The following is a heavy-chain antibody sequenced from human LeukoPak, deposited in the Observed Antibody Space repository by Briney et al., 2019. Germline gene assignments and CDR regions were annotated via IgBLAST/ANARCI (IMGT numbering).Heavy chain of an antibody. V-gene: IGHV3-48*03. J-gene: IGHJ4*02. Sequence: GGSLRLSCAASGFTFSSYEMNWVRQAPGKGLEWVSYISSSGSTIYYADSVKGRFTISGDNAKNSLYLQMNSLRAEDTAVYYCAKTTVTTSLPFDYWGQGTLVTVSS. CDR1: GFTFSSYE. CDR2: ISSSGSTI. D-gene: IGHD4-17*01. CDR3: AKTTVTTSLPFDY.